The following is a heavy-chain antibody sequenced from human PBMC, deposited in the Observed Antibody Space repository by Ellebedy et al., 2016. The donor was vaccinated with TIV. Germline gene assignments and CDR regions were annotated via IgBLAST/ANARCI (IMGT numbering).Heavy chain of an antibody. Sequence: GESLKISCAASGFTVSNNYMIWVRQAPGKGLEGVSLIYSGGSTYYADSVKGRFTISRDNSKNTLYLQMNRLRAEDTAVYYCSRNPSGSHYGWGRGTLVTVSS. CDR2: IYSGGST. D-gene: IGHD1-26*01. CDR3: SRNPSGSHYG. CDR1: GFTVSNNY. V-gene: IGHV3-53*01. J-gene: IGHJ4*02.